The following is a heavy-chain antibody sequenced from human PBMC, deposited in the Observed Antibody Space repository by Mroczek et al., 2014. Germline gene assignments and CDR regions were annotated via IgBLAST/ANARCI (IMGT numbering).Heavy chain of an antibody. V-gene: IGHV3-30-3*01. CDR1: GFTFSSYA. D-gene: IGHD6-19*01. Sequence: ESGGGVVQPGRSLRLSCAASGFTFSSYAMHWVRQAPGKGLEWVAVISYDGSNKYYADSVKGRFTISRDNSKNTLYLQMNSLRAEDTAVYYCAREGLVQASDFDYWGQGTLVTVSS. J-gene: IGHJ4*02. CDR3: AREGLVQASDFDY. CDR2: ISYDGSNK.